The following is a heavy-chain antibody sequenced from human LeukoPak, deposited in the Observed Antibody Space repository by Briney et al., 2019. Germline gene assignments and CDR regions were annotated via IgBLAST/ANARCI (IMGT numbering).Heavy chain of an antibody. D-gene: IGHD2-2*01. V-gene: IGHV4-34*01. J-gene: IGHJ3*02. Sequence: SETLSLTCAVYGGSFSGYYWSWIRQPPGKGLEWIGEINHGGITNYKPSLKRRVTISVDTSKNQFSLKLSSVTAADTAVYYCARARPYCSSSSCYAGIFAFDIWGQGTMVTVSS. CDR1: GGSFSGYY. CDR3: ARARPYCSSSSCYAGIFAFDI. CDR2: INHGGIT.